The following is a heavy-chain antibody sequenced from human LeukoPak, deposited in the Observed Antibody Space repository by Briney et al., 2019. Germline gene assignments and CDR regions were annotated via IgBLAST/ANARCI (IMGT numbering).Heavy chain of an antibody. CDR2: IQYDGSNK. V-gene: IGHV3-30*02. D-gene: IGHD2-21*02. J-gene: IGHJ4*02. Sequence: PGGSLRLSCAASGFTFSSYGMHWVRQAPGKGLEWVAFIQYDGSNKYYADSVKGRFTISRDNAKNSLYLQMNSLRAEDTAVYYCAKDDGLSFVVVTAIDYWGQGTLVTVSS. CDR1: GFTFSSYG. CDR3: AKDDGLSFVVVTAIDY.